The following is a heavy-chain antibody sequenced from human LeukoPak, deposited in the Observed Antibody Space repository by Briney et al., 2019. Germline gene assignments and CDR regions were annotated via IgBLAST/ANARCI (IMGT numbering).Heavy chain of an antibody. J-gene: IGHJ4*02. V-gene: IGHV3-30-3*01. CDR2: ISYDGSNK. CDR1: GFTFSSYA. D-gene: IGHD2-21*02. CDR3: AREFNRVTAAFFDY. Sequence: PGRSLRLSCAASGFTFSSYAMHWVRQAPGKGLEWVAVISYDGSNKYYADSVKGRFTISRDNSKNTLYLQMNGLRAEDTAVYYCAREFNRVTAAFFDYWGQGTLVTVSS.